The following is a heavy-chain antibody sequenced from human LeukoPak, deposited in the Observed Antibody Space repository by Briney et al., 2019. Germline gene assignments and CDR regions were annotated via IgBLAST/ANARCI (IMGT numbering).Heavy chain of an antibody. Sequence: GGSLRLSCATSGFSFSSYAMSWVRQAPGKGLEWVSYISSSGSTIYYADSVKGRFTISRDNAKNSLYLQVNSLRAEDTAVYYCASCSSGWSAFDYWGQGTLVTVSS. D-gene: IGHD6-19*01. J-gene: IGHJ4*02. V-gene: IGHV3-48*04. CDR2: ISSSGSTI. CDR1: GFSFSSYA. CDR3: ASCSSGWSAFDY.